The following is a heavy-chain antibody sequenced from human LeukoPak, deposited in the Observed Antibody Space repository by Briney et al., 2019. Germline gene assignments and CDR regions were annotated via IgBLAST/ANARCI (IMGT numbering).Heavy chain of an antibody. Sequence: ASVKVSCKASGYSFTGYYMHWVLQASGQGLEWMGWINTNSGGTNYAQKFQGRVTMTRDTSISTAYMELSRLRPDDTAVYYCARDWGYFDSRGYCDYWGQGTLVTVSS. CDR2: INTNSGGT. V-gene: IGHV1-2*02. D-gene: IGHD3-22*01. CDR3: ARDWGYFDSRGYCDY. CDR1: GYSFTGYY. J-gene: IGHJ4*02.